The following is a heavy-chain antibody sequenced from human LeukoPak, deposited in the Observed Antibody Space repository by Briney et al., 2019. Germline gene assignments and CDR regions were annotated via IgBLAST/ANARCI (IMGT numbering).Heavy chain of an antibody. D-gene: IGHD2-2*01. J-gene: IGHJ3*02. CDR3: ARGRYCSSTSCFPIRGDDSFDI. CDR1: GGSISSYY. Sequence: SETLSLTCTVSGGSISSYYWSWIRQPAGKGLEWIGRIYTSGSTNYNPSLKSRVTMSVDTSKNQFSLKLSSVTAADTAVYYCARGRYCSSTSCFPIRGDDSFDIWGQGTMVTVSS. CDR2: IYTSGST. V-gene: IGHV4-4*07.